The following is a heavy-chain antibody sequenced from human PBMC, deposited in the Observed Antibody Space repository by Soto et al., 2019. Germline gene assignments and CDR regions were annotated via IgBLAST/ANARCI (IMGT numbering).Heavy chain of an antibody. CDR3: AHRRSGASIGSYCFDY. V-gene: IGHV2-5*01. D-gene: IGHD3-3*01. CDR2: IYWNGDK. CDR1: GFSLTTGGVG. Sequence: KESGPTLVKPTQTLTLTCTFSGFSLTTGGVGVGWIRQPPGKAPEWLALIYWNGDKRYSPSLKSRLTITKGTSTNQVVFTMTNMDPVDTATYYCAHRRSGASIGSYCFDYCGQGILVTVSS. J-gene: IGHJ4*02.